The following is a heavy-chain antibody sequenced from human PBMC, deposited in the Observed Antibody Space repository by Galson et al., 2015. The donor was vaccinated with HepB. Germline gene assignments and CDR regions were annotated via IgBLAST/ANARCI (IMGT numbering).Heavy chain of an antibody. CDR1: GYTFTSYG. D-gene: IGHD4/OR15-4a*01. V-gene: IGHV1-3*01. Sequence: SVKVSCKASGYTFTSYGMHWVRQAPGQRLEWMGWVNAGSGITKYSQKFQGRVTITRDTSASTAYMELSSLRSEATAVFYCGRVGGAWSADYWGQGTMVTVSS. J-gene: IGHJ4*02. CDR3: GRVGGAWSADY. CDR2: VNAGSGIT.